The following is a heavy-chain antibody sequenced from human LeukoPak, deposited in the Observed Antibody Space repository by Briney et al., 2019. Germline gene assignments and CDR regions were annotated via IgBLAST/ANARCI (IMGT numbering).Heavy chain of an antibody. CDR2: IYYSGIT. Sequence: SQTLSLTCTVSGGSISSANYYWSWIRQHPGKGLEWIGYIYYSGITYYNPSLKSRVTISIDTSKNQFSLKLSSVTAADTAIYYCARENPSGYYNRPIDYWGQGTLVTVSS. D-gene: IGHD3-22*01. V-gene: IGHV4-31*03. CDR3: ARENPSGYYNRPIDY. J-gene: IGHJ4*02. CDR1: GGSISSANYY.